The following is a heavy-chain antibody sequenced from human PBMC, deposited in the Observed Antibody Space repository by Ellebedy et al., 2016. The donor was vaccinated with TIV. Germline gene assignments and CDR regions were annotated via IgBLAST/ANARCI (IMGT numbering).Heavy chain of an antibody. J-gene: IGHJ5*02. CDR2: INPNSGGT. CDR3: ARDPRASYCGGDCTPAPWFDP. D-gene: IGHD2-21*02. V-gene: IGHV1-2*04. CDR1: GYTFTGYY. Sequence: ASVKVSCXASGYTFTGYYMHWVRQAPGQGLEWMGWINPNSGGTNYAQKFQGWVTMTRDTSISTAYMELRRLRSDDTAVYYCARDPRASYCGGDCTPAPWFDPWGQGTLVTVSS.